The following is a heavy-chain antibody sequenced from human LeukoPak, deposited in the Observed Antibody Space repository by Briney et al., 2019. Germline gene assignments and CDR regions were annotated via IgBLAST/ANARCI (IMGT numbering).Heavy chain of an antibody. Sequence: ASVKVSCKASGYTFTSYDTNWVRQATGQGLEWMGWMNPNSGNTGYAQKFQGRVTMTRNTSISTAYMELSSLRSEDTAVYYCARVRYYYGMDVWGQGTTVTVSS. J-gene: IGHJ6*02. V-gene: IGHV1-8*01. CDR1: GYTFTSYD. CDR3: ARVRYYYGMDV. CDR2: MNPNSGNT.